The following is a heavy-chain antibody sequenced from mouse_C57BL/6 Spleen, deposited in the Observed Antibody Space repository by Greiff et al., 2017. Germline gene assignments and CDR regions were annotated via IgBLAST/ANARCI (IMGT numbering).Heavy chain of an antibody. CDR3: ARGPYVSSYKYFDV. D-gene: IGHD1-1*01. J-gene: IGHJ1*03. Sequence: QVQLQQPGAELVMPGASVKLSCKASGYTFTSYWMHWVKQRPGQGLEWIGEIDPSDSYTNYNQKFKGKSTLTVDKSSSTAYMPLSSLTSEDSAVYYCARGPYVSSYKYFDVWGTGTTVTVSS. CDR2: IDPSDSYT. CDR1: GYTFTSYW. V-gene: IGHV1-69*01.